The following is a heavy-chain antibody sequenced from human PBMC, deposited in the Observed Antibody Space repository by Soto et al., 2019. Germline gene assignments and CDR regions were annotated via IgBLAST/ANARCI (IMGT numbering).Heavy chain of an antibody. CDR1: GGSISSYY. CDR2: IYYSGSA. CDR3: ARVLTVVAATPFHWFDP. V-gene: IGHV4-59*08. Sequence: PSETLSLTCTVSGGSISSYYWSWIRQPPGKGLEWIGYIYYSGSANYNPSLKSRVTISVDTSKNQFSLKLSSVTAADTAVYYCARVLTVVAATPFHWFDPWGQGTLVTVSS. J-gene: IGHJ5*02. D-gene: IGHD2-15*01.